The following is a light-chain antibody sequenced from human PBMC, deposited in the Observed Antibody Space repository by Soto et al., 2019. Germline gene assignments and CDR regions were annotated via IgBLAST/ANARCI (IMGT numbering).Light chain of an antibody. CDR1: QSVRTY. CDR2: DAS. J-gene: IGKJ5*01. CDR3: QQRNSWPPIT. V-gene: IGKV3-11*01. Sequence: DIVMTQSPDSLAVSLGERATINCESSQSVRTYLAWYQVKPGQAPRLLIYDASSRASGVPARFSGSGSGTDFTLTISSLEPEDFALYYCQQRNSWPPITFGQGTRLEIK.